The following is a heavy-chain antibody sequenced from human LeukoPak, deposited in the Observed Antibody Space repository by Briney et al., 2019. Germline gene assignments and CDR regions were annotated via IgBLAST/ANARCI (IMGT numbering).Heavy chain of an antibody. Sequence: ASVKVSCKASGGTLSSYAISWVRQAPGQGLEWMGGIIPIFGTANYAQKFQGRVTITADESTSTAYMELSSLRSEDTAVYYCARVLATTYYYYGMDVWGQGTTVTVSS. J-gene: IGHJ6*02. CDR3: ARVLATTYYYYGMDV. D-gene: IGHD5-12*01. V-gene: IGHV1-69*13. CDR2: IIPIFGTA. CDR1: GGTLSSYA.